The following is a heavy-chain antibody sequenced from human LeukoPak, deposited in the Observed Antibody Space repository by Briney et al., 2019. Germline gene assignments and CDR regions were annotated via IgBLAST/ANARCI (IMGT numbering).Heavy chain of an antibody. V-gene: IGHV4-34*01. J-gene: IGHJ4*02. D-gene: IGHD6-19*01. Sequence: SETLSLTCAVYGGSFSGYHWSWLRQPPGKGLEWIGEINHSGSTNYNPSLTSRVAISVDTSKNQFSLKLSSVTAADTAVYYCARGLPIAVAVPFDYWGQGTLVTVSS. CDR1: GGSFSGYH. CDR3: ARGLPIAVAVPFDY. CDR2: INHSGST.